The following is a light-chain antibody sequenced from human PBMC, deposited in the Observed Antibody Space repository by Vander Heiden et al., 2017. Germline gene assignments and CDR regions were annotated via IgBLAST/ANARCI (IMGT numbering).Light chain of an antibody. V-gene: IGLV3-16*01. Sequence: LGQMARITCSGEALPKKYAYWYQQKPGQFPVLVIYKDSERPSGIQERSSGSSTGRIDTITMSGGQEEEEADNYWLPADKGGTVYIFGTGTKVTFL. CDR3: LPADKGGTVYI. CDR2: KDS. J-gene: IGLJ1*01. CDR1: ALPKKY.